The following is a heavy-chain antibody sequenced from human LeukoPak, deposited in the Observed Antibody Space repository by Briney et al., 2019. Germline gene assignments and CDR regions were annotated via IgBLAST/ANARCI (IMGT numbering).Heavy chain of an antibody. V-gene: IGHV3-15*01. Sequence: GGSLRLSCAASGFTFSNAWMSWVRQAPGKGREWVGRIKSKTDGGTTDYAAPVKGRLTRARDESKNTLYLQMNSLKTEDTAVYYCTTAVGYGAIFDYWGQGTLVTVSS. CDR3: TTAVGYGAIFDY. CDR1: GFTFSNAW. J-gene: IGHJ4*02. CDR2: IKSKTDGGTT. D-gene: IGHD4/OR15-4a*01.